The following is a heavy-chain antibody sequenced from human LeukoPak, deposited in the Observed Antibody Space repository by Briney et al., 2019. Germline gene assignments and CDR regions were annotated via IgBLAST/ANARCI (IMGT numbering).Heavy chain of an antibody. J-gene: IGHJ4*02. CDR3: ARKYCSGGDCYSNY. V-gene: IGHV4-39*01. D-gene: IGHD2-15*01. CDR1: DGSISSSGYY. CDR2: IYYGGST. Sequence: PSETLSLTCTVSDGSISSSGYYWGWIRQPPGKGLEWIGSIYYGGSTYYNPSLKSRVTISVDTSKNQFSLKLSSVTAADTAMYYCARKYCSGGDCYSNYWGQGTLVTVSS.